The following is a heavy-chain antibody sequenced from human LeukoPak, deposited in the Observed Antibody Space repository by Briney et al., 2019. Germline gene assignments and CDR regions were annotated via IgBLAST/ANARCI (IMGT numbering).Heavy chain of an antibody. CDR2: ISAYNGNT. CDR3: ARISYSVTYLSTFDY. D-gene: IGHD1-26*01. CDR1: GYTFTSYG. Sequence: ASVKVSCKASGYTFTSYGISWVRQAPGQGLEWMGWISAYNGNTNYAQKLQGRVTMTTDTSTSTAYMELRSLRSDDTAVYYCARISYSVTYLSTFDYWGQGTLVTVSS. V-gene: IGHV1-18*01. J-gene: IGHJ4*02.